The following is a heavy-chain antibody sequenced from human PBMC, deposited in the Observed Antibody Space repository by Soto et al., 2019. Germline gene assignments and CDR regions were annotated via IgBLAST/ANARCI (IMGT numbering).Heavy chain of an antibody. J-gene: IGHJ3*02. CDR1: GGTLSDHG. CDR3: ARGVYGSGNYYTGPSAFDI. CDR2: TIPVFNTA. Sequence: QVQLEQSGAEVKKPGSSVKVSCKASGGTLSDHGVAWLRQATGQGLEWMVGTIPVFNTAKYAQKFQGRVTVTADKFTNIAYMELSSLRSEDTAFYFCARGVYGSGNYYTGPSAFDIWGQGTRVIVSS. D-gene: IGHD3-10*01. V-gene: IGHV1-69*06.